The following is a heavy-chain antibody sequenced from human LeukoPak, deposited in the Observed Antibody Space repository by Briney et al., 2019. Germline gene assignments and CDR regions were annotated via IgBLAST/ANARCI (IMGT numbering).Heavy chain of an antibody. CDR2: ISRESAYI. D-gene: IGHD3-16*01. V-gene: IGHV3-21*04. J-gene: IGHJ4*02. CDR3: ARGFRYGSNWGFDY. Sequence: GGSLRLSCAASGFIFSSYNMNWVRQAPGKGLEWVAYISRESAYIYYGDSVKGRFTISRDNGKNSVDLQMSSLKTEDTAVYYCARGFRYGSNWGFDYWGQGTLVTVSS. CDR1: GFIFSSYN.